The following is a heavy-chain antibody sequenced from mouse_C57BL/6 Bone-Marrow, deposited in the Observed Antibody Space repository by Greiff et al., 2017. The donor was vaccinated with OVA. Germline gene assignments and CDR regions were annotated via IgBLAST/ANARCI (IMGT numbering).Heavy chain of an antibody. CDR2: IHPNSGST. CDR3: ARWAPDYYASWFAY. J-gene: IGHJ3*01. Sequence: QVQLQQPGAELVKPGASVKLSCKASGYTFTSYWMHWVKQRPGQGLEWIGMIHPNSGSTNYTEKFKSKATLTVDNSSSTAYMQLSSLTSEDSAVYYCARWAPDYYASWFAYWGQGTLVTVSA. CDR1: GYTFTSYW. V-gene: IGHV1-64*01. D-gene: IGHD2-1*01.